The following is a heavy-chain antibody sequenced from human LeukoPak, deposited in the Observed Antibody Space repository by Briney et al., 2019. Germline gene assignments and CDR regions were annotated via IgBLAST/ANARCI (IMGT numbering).Heavy chain of an antibody. Sequence: GGSLRLSCAASGFTFSSYWMHWVRQAPGKGLVWVSRINSDGSSTSYAGSVKGRFTISRDNAKNTLYLQMNSLRAEDTAVYYCARAPVGATCFDYWGQGTLVTVSS. D-gene: IGHD1-26*01. CDR3: ARAPVGATCFDY. CDR1: GFTFSSYW. CDR2: INSDGSST. J-gene: IGHJ4*02. V-gene: IGHV3-74*01.